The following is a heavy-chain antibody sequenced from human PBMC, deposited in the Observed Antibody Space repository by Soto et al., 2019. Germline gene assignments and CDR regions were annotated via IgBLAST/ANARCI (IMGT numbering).Heavy chain of an antibody. V-gene: IGHV3-30*18. CDR1: GFTFSSYG. D-gene: IGHD3-22*01. CDR2: ISYDGSNK. CDR3: AKDLYYYDSSGYYRAPDYFDY. J-gene: IGHJ4*02. Sequence: PGGSLRLSCAASGFTFSSYGMHWVRQAPGKGLEWVAVISYDGSNKYYADSVKGRFTISRDNSKNTLYLQMNSLRAEDTAVYYCAKDLYYYDSSGYYRAPDYFDYWGQGTLVTVSS.